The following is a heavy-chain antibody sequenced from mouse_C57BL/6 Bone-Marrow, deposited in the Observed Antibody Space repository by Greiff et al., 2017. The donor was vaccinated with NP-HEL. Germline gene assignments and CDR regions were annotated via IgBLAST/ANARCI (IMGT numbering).Heavy chain of an antibody. V-gene: IGHV5-15*01. CDR2: ISNLAYSI. Sequence: EVKLMESGGGLVQPGGSLKLSCAASGFTFSDYGMAWVRRAPRKGPEWVAFISNLAYSIYYADTVTGRFTISRANAKNTPYLEMSSLRSEDTAMYYCAGVGPVGFAYWGQGTLVTVSA. CDR1: GFTFSDYG. CDR3: AGVGPVGFAY. D-gene: IGHD4-1*01. J-gene: IGHJ3*01.